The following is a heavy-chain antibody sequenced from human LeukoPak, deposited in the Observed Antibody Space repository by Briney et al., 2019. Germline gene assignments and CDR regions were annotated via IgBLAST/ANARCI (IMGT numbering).Heavy chain of an antibody. D-gene: IGHD3-3*01. CDR1: GFTFSSYA. CDR3: ARTYYDFWSGYYDYYMDG. J-gene: IGHJ6*03. CDR2: VSYDGSNK. V-gene: IGHV3-30*01. Sequence: PGRSLRLSCAASGFTFSSYAMHWVRQAPGKGLEWVAVVSYDGSNKYYADSVKGRFTISRDNSKNTLYLQMNSLRAEDTAVYYCARTYYDFWSGYYDYYMDGWGKGTTVTVSS.